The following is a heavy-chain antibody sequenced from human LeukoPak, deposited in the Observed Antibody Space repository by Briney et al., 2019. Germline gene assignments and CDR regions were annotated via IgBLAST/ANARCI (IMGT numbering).Heavy chain of an antibody. D-gene: IGHD6-13*01. V-gene: IGHV3-74*01. J-gene: IGHJ5*02. CDR3: TRPIAAAGRNWFDP. Sequence: GGSLRLSCAASGFTFSSYWMHWVRQAPGKGLVWVSRINSDGSFTNYADSVKGRFTISRDNAKNMLYLQMNSLRAEDTAVYYCTRPIAAAGRNWFDPWGQGTLVTVSS. CDR1: GFTFSSYW. CDR2: INSDGSFT.